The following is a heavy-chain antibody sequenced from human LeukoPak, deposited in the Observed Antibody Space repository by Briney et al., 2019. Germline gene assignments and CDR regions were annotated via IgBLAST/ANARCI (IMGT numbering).Heavy chain of an antibody. J-gene: IGHJ5*02. Sequence: SETLSLTCTGSGGSISSYYWSWIRQPPGKGLEWIGYIYYSGSTDYNPSLKSRVTISVDTSKNQFSLKLSSVTAADTAVYYCARVGSGYDSPPFDPWGQGTLVTVSS. CDR1: GGSISSYY. V-gene: IGHV4-59*01. D-gene: IGHD5-12*01. CDR3: ARVGSGYDSPPFDP. CDR2: IYYSGST.